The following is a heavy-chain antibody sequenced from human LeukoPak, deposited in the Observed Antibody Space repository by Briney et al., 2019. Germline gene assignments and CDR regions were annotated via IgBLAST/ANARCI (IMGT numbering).Heavy chain of an antibody. J-gene: IGHJ4*02. CDR2: IKQDGSKK. Sequence: HPGGSLRLSCVASGFPFSSYWMTLVRQAPGKGLEWVANIKQDGSKKSYVDSVKGRFTISRDNAKNSLYLQMNSLRAEDTAIYYCTRVGYIDEGIDYWGQGTLVTVSS. CDR1: GFPFSSYW. CDR3: TRVGYIDEGIDY. V-gene: IGHV3-7*04. D-gene: IGHD5-24*01.